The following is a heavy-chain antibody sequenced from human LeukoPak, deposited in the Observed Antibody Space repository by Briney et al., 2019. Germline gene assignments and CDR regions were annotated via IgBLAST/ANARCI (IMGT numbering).Heavy chain of an antibody. CDR1: GGSFSGYY. Sequence: PSETLSLTCAVYGGSFSGYYWSWIRQPPGKGLEWIGEINHSGSTNYNPSLKSRVTISVDTSKNQFSLKLSSVTAADTAVYYCARAFMITFGGGFDYWGQGTLVTVSS. CDR2: INHSGST. D-gene: IGHD3-16*01. CDR3: ARAFMITFGGGFDY. J-gene: IGHJ4*02. V-gene: IGHV4-34*01.